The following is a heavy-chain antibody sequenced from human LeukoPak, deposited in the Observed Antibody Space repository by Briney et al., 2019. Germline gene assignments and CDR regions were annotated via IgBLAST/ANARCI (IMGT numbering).Heavy chain of an antibody. CDR1: GGSISSSNW. CDR2: IYHSGST. Sequence: SETLSLTCAVSGGSISSSNWWSWVRQPPGKGLEWIGEIYHSGSTNYNPSLKSRVTISVDKSKNQFSLKLSSVTAADTAVYYCARDSPYDSSGYSVPFDIWGQGTMVTVSS. V-gene: IGHV4-4*02. CDR3: ARDSPYDSSGYSVPFDI. J-gene: IGHJ3*02. D-gene: IGHD3-22*01.